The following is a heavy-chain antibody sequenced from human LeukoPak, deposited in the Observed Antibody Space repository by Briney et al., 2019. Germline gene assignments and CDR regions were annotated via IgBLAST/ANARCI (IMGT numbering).Heavy chain of an antibody. Sequence: GGSLRLSCAASEFTFSSYEMNWVRQPPGKGLERVSYISSSGSAMYYADSVKDRFTVSRDNTKNSLYLQMNSLRAEDTAVYYCARGFRLDYWGQGTLVTVSS. CDR2: ISSSGSAM. J-gene: IGHJ4*02. D-gene: IGHD3-10*01. V-gene: IGHV3-48*03. CDR3: ARGFRLDY. CDR1: EFTFSSYE.